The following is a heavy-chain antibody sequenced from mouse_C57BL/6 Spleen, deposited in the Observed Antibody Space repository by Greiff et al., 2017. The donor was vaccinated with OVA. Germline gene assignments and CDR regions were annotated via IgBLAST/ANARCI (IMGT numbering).Heavy chain of an antibody. CDR3: ARETDPDAGY. Sequence: EVMLVESGGGLVKPGGSLKLSCAASGFTFSSYAMSWVRQTPEKRLEWVATISDGGSYTYYPDNVKGRFTISRDNAKNNLYLQMSHLKSEDTAMYYCARETDPDAGYWGQGTTLTVSS. CDR2: ISDGGSYT. CDR1: GFTFSSYA. V-gene: IGHV5-4*01. J-gene: IGHJ2*01.